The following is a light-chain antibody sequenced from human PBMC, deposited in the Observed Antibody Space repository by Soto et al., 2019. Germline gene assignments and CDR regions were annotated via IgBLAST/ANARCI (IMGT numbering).Light chain of an antibody. Sequence: EIVLTQSPGTLSLSPGERATLSCRASQTVNNRYLAWYQQKPGQSPRLLIHGAFSRATGVPDRFGGSGSGTDFTLTISRLEPKDFGVYFCQQYSGSPFTFGPGTRVDIK. V-gene: IGKV3-20*01. J-gene: IGKJ3*01. CDR2: GAF. CDR3: QQYSGSPFT. CDR1: QTVNNRY.